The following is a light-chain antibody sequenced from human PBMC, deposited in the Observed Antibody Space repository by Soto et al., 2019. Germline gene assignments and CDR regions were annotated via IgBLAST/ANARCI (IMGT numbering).Light chain of an antibody. CDR1: QRISSY. CDR2: SAS. J-gene: IGKJ4*01. V-gene: IGKV1-39*01. Sequence: EIQMTQSPSSLSAFVGDSVTITCRASQRISSYLNWYQQKPGKAPKLLIYSASNLQTGVPSRFSGSGSGTDFTLSISSLQLEDLATYFCQQSYTMPLTFGGGTKV. CDR3: QQSYTMPLT.